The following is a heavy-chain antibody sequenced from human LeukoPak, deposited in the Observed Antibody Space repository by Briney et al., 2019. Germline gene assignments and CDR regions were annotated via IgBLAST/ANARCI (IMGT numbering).Heavy chain of an antibody. D-gene: IGHD6-13*01. V-gene: IGHV3-9*01. J-gene: IGHJ4*02. CDR2: ISWNSGSI. Sequence: GGSLRLSCAASGFTFDDYAMHWVRQAPGKGLEWVSGISWNSGSIGYADSVKGRFTIPRDNAKNSLYLQMNSLRAEDTALYYCAKSLHYSSSWYSFDYWGQGTLVTVSS. CDR3: AKSLHYSSSWYSFDY. CDR1: GFTFDDYA.